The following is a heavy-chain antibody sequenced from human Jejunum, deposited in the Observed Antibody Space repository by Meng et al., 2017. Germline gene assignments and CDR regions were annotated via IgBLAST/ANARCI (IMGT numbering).Heavy chain of an antibody. CDR3: ARDRTTGRYFDY. CDR1: GGSISSGDYY. V-gene: IGHV4-30-4*01. D-gene: IGHD4-11*01. J-gene: IGHJ4*02. Sequence: QVQLQESGPGLVKPSQTLSLTCTVTGGSISSGDYYWSWIRRPPGKGLEWIGYIYYSGSTYYNPSLKSRVTISVDTSKNQFSLKLSSVTAADTAVYYCARDRTTGRYFDYWGQGTLVTVSS. CDR2: IYYSGST.